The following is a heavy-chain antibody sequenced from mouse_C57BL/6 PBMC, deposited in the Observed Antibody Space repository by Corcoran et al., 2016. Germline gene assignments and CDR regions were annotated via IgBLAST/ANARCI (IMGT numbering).Heavy chain of an antibody. Sequence: QIQLVQSGPELKKHGETVKISCKASGYTFTTYGMSWVKQAPGKGLKWMGWINTYSGVPTYADDFKGRFAFSLETSASTAYLQINNLKNEDTATYFCARATTTVGYFDYWGQGTTLTVSS. CDR1: GYTFTTYG. CDR2: INTYSGVP. J-gene: IGHJ2*01. CDR3: ARATTTVGYFDY. V-gene: IGHV9-3*01. D-gene: IGHD1-1*01.